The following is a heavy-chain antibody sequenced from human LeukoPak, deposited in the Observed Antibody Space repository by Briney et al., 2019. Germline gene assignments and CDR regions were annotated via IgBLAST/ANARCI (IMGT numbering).Heavy chain of an antibody. CDR3: AILSWDGRGSFF. D-gene: IGHD2/OR15-2a*01. CDR1: GFTFSTYS. J-gene: IGHJ4*02. CDR2: IRYKGADT. V-gene: IGHV3-23*01. Sequence: GGSLRLSCAASGFTFSTYSLSWVRQAPGKGLEWVSAIRYKGADTYYADSVRGRFTISRDNSRDTLSLQMKSLRADDTAVYFCAILSWDGRGSFFWGQGTLVTVSS.